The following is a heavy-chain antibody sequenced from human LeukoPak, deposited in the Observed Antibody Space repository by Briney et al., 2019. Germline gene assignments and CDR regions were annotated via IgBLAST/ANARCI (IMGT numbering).Heavy chain of an antibody. Sequence: GGSLRLSCAASGFTFSSYAMSWVRQAPGKGLEWVSAISGSGGSTNYADSVKGRFTISRDNSKNTLYLQMARLRAEDTAVYYCAKARPALDGYNRPDYWGQGTLVTVSS. D-gene: IGHD5-24*01. J-gene: IGHJ4*02. V-gene: IGHV3-23*01. CDR2: ISGSGGST. CDR1: GFTFSSYA. CDR3: AKARPALDGYNRPDY.